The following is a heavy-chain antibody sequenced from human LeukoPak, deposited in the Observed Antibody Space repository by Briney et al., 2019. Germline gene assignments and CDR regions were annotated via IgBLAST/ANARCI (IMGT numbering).Heavy chain of an antibody. V-gene: IGHV1-18*01. Sequence: ASVKVSCKSSGYTFINYGISWVRQAPGQGLEWMGWISAYNGDTNYAQKLQGRVTMTTDTSTSTAYMEVRSLRSDDTAVYYHARDDGIGSGSYSFDYWGQGTLVTVSS. CDR1: GYTFINYG. CDR3: ARDDGIGSGSYSFDY. D-gene: IGHD3-10*01. CDR2: ISAYNGDT. J-gene: IGHJ4*02.